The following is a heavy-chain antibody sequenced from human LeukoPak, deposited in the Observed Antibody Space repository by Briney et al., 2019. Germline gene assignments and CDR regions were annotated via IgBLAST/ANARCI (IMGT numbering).Heavy chain of an antibody. CDR3: ASGAITMTY. CDR2: INQSGST. J-gene: IGHJ4*02. Sequence: SETLSLTCAVYGGSFSGYYWSWIRQPPGKGLEWIGEINQSGSTNYNPSLKSRVTISVDTSKNQFSLKLRSVPAADTAVYYCASGAITMTYWGQGTLVSVSS. D-gene: IGHD3-22*01. CDR1: GGSFSGYY. V-gene: IGHV4-34*01.